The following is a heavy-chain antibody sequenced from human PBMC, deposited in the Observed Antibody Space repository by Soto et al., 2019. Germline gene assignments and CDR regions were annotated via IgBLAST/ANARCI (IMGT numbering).Heavy chain of an antibody. CDR2: IVPIFGKA. Sequence: QVQLVQSGPEVKKPGSSVKVSCKASGGTFSDSVTSWVRQAPGQGLEWMGGIVPIFGKANYAQKFQGRVKITADESTSTAYMELSSLRSEDTAVYYCARLVVSIVATTGDDYWGQGTLVTVSS. J-gene: IGHJ4*02. CDR3: ARLVVSIVATTGDDY. CDR1: GGTFSDSV. D-gene: IGHD5-12*01. V-gene: IGHV1-69*01.